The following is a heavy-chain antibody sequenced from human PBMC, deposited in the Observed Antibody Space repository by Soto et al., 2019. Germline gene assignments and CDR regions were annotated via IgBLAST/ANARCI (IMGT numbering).Heavy chain of an antibody. CDR1: GFTFDTYW. CDR2: INNAGSST. J-gene: IGHJ6*03. D-gene: IGHD5-18*01. Sequence: EVQLVESGGGLVQPGGSLRLSCAASGFTFDTYWMHWVRQAPGKGLVWVSRINNAGSSTNYADSVKGRVTLSRDNAKNTLYLQINSLRAEDTAVYYCARGGAYSYGPYYYYMDVWGKGTTVTVSS. CDR3: ARGGAYSYGPYYYYMDV. V-gene: IGHV3-74*01.